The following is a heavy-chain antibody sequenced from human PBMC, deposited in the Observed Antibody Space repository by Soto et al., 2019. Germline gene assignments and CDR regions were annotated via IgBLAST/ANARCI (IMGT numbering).Heavy chain of an antibody. Sequence: PSETLSLTCAVYGGSFSGYYWSWIRQPPGKGLEWIGEINHSGSTNYNPSLKSRVTISVDTSKNQFSLKLSSVTAADTAVYYCARRRAAAGRIDYWGQGTLVTVSS. D-gene: IGHD6-13*01. CDR3: ARRRAAAGRIDY. CDR1: GGSFSGYY. CDR2: INHSGST. J-gene: IGHJ4*02. V-gene: IGHV4-34*01.